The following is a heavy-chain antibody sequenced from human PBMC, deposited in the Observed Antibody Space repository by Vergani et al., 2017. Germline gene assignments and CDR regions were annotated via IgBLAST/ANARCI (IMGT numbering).Heavy chain of an antibody. D-gene: IGHD3-10*01. V-gene: IGHV4-59*02. J-gene: IGHJ4*02. Sequence: QVKLQESGPGLVKPSETLSPTCTVSGASVNSYYWSWIRQPPGKGLEWMGYVSFRGDTFYDPSVKGRMTISLNTSSNQFSLYLTSVTAADTAVYYCARSRIYYGAGSPDYWGQGTLVTVSS. CDR2: VSFRGDT. CDR1: GASVNSYY. CDR3: ARSRIYYGAGSPDY.